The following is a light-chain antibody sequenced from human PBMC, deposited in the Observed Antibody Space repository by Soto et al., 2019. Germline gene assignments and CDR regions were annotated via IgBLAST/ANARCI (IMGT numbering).Light chain of an antibody. V-gene: IGKV3-11*01. J-gene: IGKJ1*01. CDR2: DAC. CDR3: QHRSNWPSWT. Sequence: LRQAPGTLSMSARENATLSCCPSERVGTSLAWDQQKPGQAPRLLIFDACKRASGMPARFSGSGSGTDFTLTISSLETEDLAVDYCQHRSNWPSWTFGAGTKV. CDR1: ERVGTS.